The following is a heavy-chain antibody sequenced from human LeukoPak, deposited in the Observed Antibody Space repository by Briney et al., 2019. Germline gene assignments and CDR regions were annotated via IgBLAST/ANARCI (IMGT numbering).Heavy chain of an antibody. D-gene: IGHD1-26*01. CDR1: GYSFSSSG. CDR2: ISGYNGNT. J-gene: IGHJ4*02. Sequence: ASVKVSCKASGYSFSSSGISWVRPAPGQGLEWMGWISGYNGNTNYAQKFQGRVTMTTDTSTTTAYMDLRSLRSDDTAVYYCARLVGATRPFDYWGQGTLVTVSS. V-gene: IGHV1-18*01. CDR3: ARLVGATRPFDY.